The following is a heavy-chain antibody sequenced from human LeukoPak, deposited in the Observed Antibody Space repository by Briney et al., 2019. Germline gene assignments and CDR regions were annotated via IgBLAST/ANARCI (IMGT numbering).Heavy chain of an antibody. D-gene: IGHD5-24*01. Sequence: GGSLRLSCAASGFTVSSNYVSWVRQAPGEGLEWVSVIYSGGGTYYADSVKGRFTISRDNSKNTLYLQMNSLRAEDTAVYYCARGERWLQLDYWGQGTLVTVSS. V-gene: IGHV3-53*01. CDR2: IYSGGGT. J-gene: IGHJ4*02. CDR1: GFTVSSNY. CDR3: ARGERWLQLDY.